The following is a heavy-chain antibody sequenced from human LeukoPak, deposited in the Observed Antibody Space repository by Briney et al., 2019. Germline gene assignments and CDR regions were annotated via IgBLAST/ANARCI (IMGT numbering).Heavy chain of an antibody. V-gene: IGHV4-59*10. CDR1: DESFSGYY. CDR2: IYTSGST. D-gene: IGHD2-2*02. CDR3: ARGSLVASTGYCSSTSCYNGFDY. Sequence: SETLSLTCAVYDESFSGYYWSWIRQPAGKGLEWIGRIYTSGSTNYNPSLKSRVTISVDTSKNQFSLKLSSVTAADTAVYYCARGSLVASTGYCSSTSCYNGFDYWGQGTLVTVSS. J-gene: IGHJ4*02.